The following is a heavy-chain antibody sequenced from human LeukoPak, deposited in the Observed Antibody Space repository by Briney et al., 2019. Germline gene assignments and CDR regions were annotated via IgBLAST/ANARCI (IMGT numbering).Heavy chain of an antibody. CDR3: AKDSKSYGSSAFDY. J-gene: IGHJ4*02. CDR2: ISWNSGSI. V-gene: IGHV3-9*01. D-gene: IGHD3-10*01. CDR1: GFTFDDYA. Sequence: PGRSLRLSCAASGFTFDDYAMHWVRQAPGKGLEWVSGISWNSGSIGYADSVKGRSTISRDNAKNSLYLQMNSLRAEDTALYYCAKDSKSYGSSAFDYWGQGTLVTVSS.